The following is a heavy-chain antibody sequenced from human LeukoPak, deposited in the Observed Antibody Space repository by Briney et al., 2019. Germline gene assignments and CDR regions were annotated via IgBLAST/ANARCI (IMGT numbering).Heavy chain of an antibody. J-gene: IGHJ6*02. Sequence: GGSLRLSCAASGFTFSSYDMHWFRQATGKGLEWVSAIGTAGDTYYPGSVKGRFTISRENAKNSLYLQMNSLRAGDTAVYYCARGIYGGPYYYGMDVWGQGTTVTVSS. D-gene: IGHD4-23*01. CDR3: ARGIYGGPYYYGMDV. V-gene: IGHV3-13*01. CDR2: IGTAGDT. CDR1: GFTFSSYD.